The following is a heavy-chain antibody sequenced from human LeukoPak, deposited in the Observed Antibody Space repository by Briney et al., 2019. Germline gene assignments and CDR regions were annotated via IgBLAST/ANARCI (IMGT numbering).Heavy chain of an antibody. CDR1: GGSFSGYY. J-gene: IGHJ4*02. CDR3: ARGGAVWYCSSTSCISVFDY. CDR2: INHSGST. D-gene: IGHD2-2*01. V-gene: IGHV4-34*01. Sequence: TSETLSLTCAVYGGSFSGYYWSWIRQPPGKGLEWIGEINHSGSTNYNPSLKSRVTISVDTPKNQFSLKLSSVTAADTAVYYCARGGAVWYCSSTSCISVFDYWGQGTLVTVSS.